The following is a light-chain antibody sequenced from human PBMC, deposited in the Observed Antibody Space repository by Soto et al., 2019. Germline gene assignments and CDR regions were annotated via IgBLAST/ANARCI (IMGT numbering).Light chain of an antibody. V-gene: IGLV2-14*01. CDR1: MRDVGAYNL. CDR3: SAYTARSTLV. Sequence: QSALTQPASVSGSAGQSITISCSGTMRDVGAYNLVSWYQQHPGTAPKLIIYEVRNRPSGISSRFSGSRSGNTASLTISGLQSEDDGYYYCSAYTARSTLVFGGGTKVTVL. CDR2: EVR. J-gene: IGLJ3*02.